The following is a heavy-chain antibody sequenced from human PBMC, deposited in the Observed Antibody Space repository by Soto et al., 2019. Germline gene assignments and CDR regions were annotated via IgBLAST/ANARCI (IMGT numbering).Heavy chain of an antibody. V-gene: IGHV3-9*01. Sequence: GGSLRLSGAASGFTFDGYAMHWVRQAPGKGLEWVSGVGWNGGDIVYADSVKGRFTVSRDNTRNSLYLEVNSLRAEDTAIYYCAKDRAVVVPVSTSYFHYYGLDVWGQGTTVTVSS. CDR2: VGWNGGDI. J-gene: IGHJ6*02. CDR1: GFTFDGYA. CDR3: AKDRAVVVPVSTSYFHYYGLDV. D-gene: IGHD2-2*01.